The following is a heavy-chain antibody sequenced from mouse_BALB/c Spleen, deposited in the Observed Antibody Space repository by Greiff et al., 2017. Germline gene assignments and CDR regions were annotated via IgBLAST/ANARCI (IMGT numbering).Heavy chain of an antibody. D-gene: IGHD2-4*01. J-gene: IGHJ3*01. CDR1: GYTFTSYW. Sequence: VQLQQSGAELAKPGASVKMSCTASGYTFTSYWMHWVKQRPGQGLEWIGYINPSTGYTEYNQKFKDKATLTADKSSSTAYMQLSSLTSEDSAVYYCAHDSSFAYWGQGTLVTVSA. V-gene: IGHV1-7*01. CDR3: AHDSSFAY. CDR2: INPSTGYT.